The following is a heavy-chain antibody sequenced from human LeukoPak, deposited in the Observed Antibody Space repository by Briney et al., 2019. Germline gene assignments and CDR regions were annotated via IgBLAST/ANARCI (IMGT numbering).Heavy chain of an antibody. CDR1: GYIFRNYW. CDR3: ARQYYNILTDPNYFDS. CDR2: INPGDSDT. D-gene: IGHD3-9*01. Sequence: NPGESLKISCKASGYIFRNYWIGWVRQMPGKGLEWMGIINPGDSDTRYSPSFQGQVTMSVDKSISSAYLEWSSLKASDTAMYYCARQYYNILTDPNYFDSWGQGTLVTVSS. J-gene: IGHJ4*02. V-gene: IGHV5-51*01.